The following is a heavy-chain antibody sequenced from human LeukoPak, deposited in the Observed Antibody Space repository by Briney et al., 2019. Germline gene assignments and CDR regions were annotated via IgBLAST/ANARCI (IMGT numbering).Heavy chain of an antibody. D-gene: IGHD3-3*01. CDR1: GYTFTGYY. CDR2: INPNSGGT. V-gene: IGHV1-2*02. J-gene: IGHJ5*02. CDR3: ARGLEWLTRRHTWFDP. Sequence: ASVKVSCKASGYTFTGYYMHWVRQAPGQGLEWMVWINPNSGGTNYAQKLQGRVTMTTDTSTSTAYMELRSLRSDDTAVYYCARGLEWLTRRHTWFDPWGQGTLVTVSS.